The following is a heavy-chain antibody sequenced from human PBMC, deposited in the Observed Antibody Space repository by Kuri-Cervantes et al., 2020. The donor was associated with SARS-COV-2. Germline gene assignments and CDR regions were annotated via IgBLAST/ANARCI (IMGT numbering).Heavy chain of an antibody. V-gene: IGHV3-21*01. J-gene: IGHJ4*02. CDR1: GFTFSAYT. CDR2: ISGSRSYI. D-gene: IGHD1-26*01. CDR3: ARVSGSYRMGSSRDLYYFDY. Sequence: GESLKISCGASGFTFSAYTMNWVRQAPGKALEWISSISGSRSYIYYADSVKGRFTISRDNSKNTLYLQMNSLRAEDTAVYYCARVSGSYRMGSSRDLYYFDYWGQGTLVTVSS.